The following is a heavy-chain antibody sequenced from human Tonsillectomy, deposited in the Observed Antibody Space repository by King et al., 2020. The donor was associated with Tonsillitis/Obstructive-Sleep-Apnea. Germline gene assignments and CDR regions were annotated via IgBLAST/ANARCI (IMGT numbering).Heavy chain of an antibody. CDR3: ASVEHRLPFDY. V-gene: IGHV3-48*03. CDR1: GVTFSSYE. D-gene: IGHD1/OR15-1a*01. J-gene: IGHJ4*02. CDR2: ISSRGSTI. Sequence: DVQLVESGGDLVQPGGSLRLSCAASGVTFSSYEMNWVRQAPGKGLEWVSYISSRGSTIYYADSVKGRFTISRNNAKNSLYMQMNSLGAANTAFYYCASVEHRLPFDYWGQGTLVTVSS.